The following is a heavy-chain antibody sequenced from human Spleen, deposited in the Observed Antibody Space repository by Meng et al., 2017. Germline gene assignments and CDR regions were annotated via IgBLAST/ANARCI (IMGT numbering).Heavy chain of an antibody. Sequence: GESLKISCAASGFTFSSYDMNWVRQAPGKGLEWVSYITSSGSTIYYADSVKGRFTTSRDNAKNSHYLQMNSLRAEDTAVYYCARLYSSGWDDYWGQGTLVTVSS. D-gene: IGHD6-19*01. J-gene: IGHJ4*02. CDR1: GFTFSSYD. CDR3: ARLYSSGWDDY. V-gene: IGHV3-48*03. CDR2: ITSSGSTI.